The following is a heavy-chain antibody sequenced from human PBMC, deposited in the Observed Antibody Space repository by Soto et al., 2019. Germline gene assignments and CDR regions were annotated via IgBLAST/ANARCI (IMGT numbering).Heavy chain of an antibody. Sequence: VGSLILSCAASGFTFSSYAMHWVRQAPGKGLEWVAVIWYDGSNKYYADSVKGRFTISRDNSKNTLYLQMNSLRAEETAVYYCARETTELDYWGQGTLVTVAS. J-gene: IGHJ4*02. CDR2: IWYDGSNK. CDR3: ARETTELDY. D-gene: IGHD4-17*01. CDR1: GFTFSSYA. V-gene: IGHV3-33*01.